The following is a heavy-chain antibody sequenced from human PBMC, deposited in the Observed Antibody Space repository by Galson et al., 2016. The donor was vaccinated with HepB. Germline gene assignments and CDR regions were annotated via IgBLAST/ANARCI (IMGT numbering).Heavy chain of an antibody. CDR3: AGYEVVSFDY. J-gene: IGHJ4*02. CDR2: IYYSGGT. V-gene: IGHV4-31*03. Sequence: TLSLTCTVSGGSISSRGYYWSWIRQHPGKGLEWIGYIYYSGGTYYNPSLQSRLTISLETSKNHFSLKLDSVTAADTAVYYCAGYEVVSFDYWGQGTLVTVSS. CDR1: GGSISSRGYY. D-gene: IGHD2-15*01.